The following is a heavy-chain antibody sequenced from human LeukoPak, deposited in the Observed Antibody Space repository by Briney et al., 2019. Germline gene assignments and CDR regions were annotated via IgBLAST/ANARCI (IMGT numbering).Heavy chain of an antibody. D-gene: IGHD6-13*01. Sequence: GGSLRLSCAASGFTFRDYTMNWVRQAPGKGLEWVSAISKSGTYIKYADSVKGRFTVSRDNAKNSLFLQMNSLRVEDTAVYYCAREGASSSFGYWGQGTLVTVSS. CDR2: ISKSGTYI. CDR3: AREGASSSFGY. J-gene: IGHJ4*02. CDR1: GFTFRDYT. V-gene: IGHV3-21*01.